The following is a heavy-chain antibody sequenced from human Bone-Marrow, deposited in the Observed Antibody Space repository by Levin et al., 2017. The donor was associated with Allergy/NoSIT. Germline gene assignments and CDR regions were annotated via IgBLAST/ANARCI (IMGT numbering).Heavy chain of an antibody. CDR2: IKGKTDGGTT. CDR1: GFTFGNAW. CDR3: TTRSH. J-gene: IGHJ4*02. V-gene: IGHV3-15*01. Sequence: GESLKISCVASGFTFGNAWMNWVRQAPGKGLQWVGRIKGKTDGGTTDYAAPVKGRFTISRDDSKKTLYLQMNSLKTEDTAIYHCTTRSHWGQGTLVTVCS.